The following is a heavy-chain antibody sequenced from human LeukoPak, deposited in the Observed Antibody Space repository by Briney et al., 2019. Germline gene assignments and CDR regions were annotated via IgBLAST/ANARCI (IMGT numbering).Heavy chain of an antibody. D-gene: IGHD6-19*01. CDR3: ARDGWEVSWGMDV. CDR2: IIPIFGTV. V-gene: IGHV1-69*13. J-gene: IGHJ6*02. CDR1: GYTFTSYG. Sequence: SVKVSCKASGYTFTSYGISWVRQAPGQGLEWIGGIIPIFGTVDYAQKFQGRLTITADESTTTAYMDLSSLRSDDTAVYYCARDGWEVSWGMDVWGQGTTVTVAS.